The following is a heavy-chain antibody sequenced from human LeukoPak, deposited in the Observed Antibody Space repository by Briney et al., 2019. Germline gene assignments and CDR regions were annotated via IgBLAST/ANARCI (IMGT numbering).Heavy chain of an antibody. CDR2: IYYRGST. CDR3: ARQGSWFDP. Sequence: SETLSLTCTVSGGSISSSSYYWGWIRQPPGKGLEWIGSIYYRGSTYYNPSLKSRVTISVDTSKNQFSLKLSSVTAADTAVYYCARQGSWFDPWGQGTLVTVSS. J-gene: IGHJ5*02. CDR1: GGSISSSSYY. D-gene: IGHD2-15*01. V-gene: IGHV4-39*01.